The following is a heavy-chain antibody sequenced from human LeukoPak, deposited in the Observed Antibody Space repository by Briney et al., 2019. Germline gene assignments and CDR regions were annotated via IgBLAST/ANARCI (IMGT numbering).Heavy chain of an antibody. Sequence: SGTLSLTCGVSDDDIRMYNWWSWVRQPPGKGLEWIGEMSHGGYSNYNPSLKSRASISIDTSGSAVSLTLTSVTAADTAVYFCATRNADSFYFDYWGRGTLVTVSS. CDR1: DDDIRMYNW. V-gene: IGHV4-4*02. J-gene: IGHJ4*02. D-gene: IGHD4-17*01. CDR2: MSHGGYS. CDR3: ATRNADSFYFDY.